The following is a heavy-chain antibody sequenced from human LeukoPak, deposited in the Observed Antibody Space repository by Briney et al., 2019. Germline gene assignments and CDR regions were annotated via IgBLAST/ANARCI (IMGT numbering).Heavy chain of an antibody. D-gene: IGHD2-15*01. Sequence: SETLSLTCSVSGASISGSPNYWAWIRQPPGKGLEWIGSIYYSGSTYYNPSLKSRVTISVDTSKNQFSLKLSSVTAADTAVYYCARCIVVVVAATPRWFDPWGQGTLVTVSS. J-gene: IGHJ5*02. V-gene: IGHV4-39*01. CDR3: ARCIVVVVAATPRWFDP. CDR1: GASISGSPNY. CDR2: IYYSGST.